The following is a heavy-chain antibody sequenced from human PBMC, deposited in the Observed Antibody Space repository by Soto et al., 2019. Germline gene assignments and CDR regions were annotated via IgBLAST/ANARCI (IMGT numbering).Heavy chain of an antibody. J-gene: IGHJ5*02. V-gene: IGHV1-3*01. CDR2: INAGNGNT. CDR3: ARDMGGCSSTSCYPNWFDP. D-gene: IGHD2-2*01. Sequence: QVQLVQSGAEVKKPGASVKVSCKASGYTFTSYAMHWVRQAPGQRLEWMGWINAGNGNTKYSQKFQGRVTITRDTSASTAYMELSSLRSEDTAVYYCARDMGGCSSTSCYPNWFDPWGQGTLVTVSS. CDR1: GYTFTSYA.